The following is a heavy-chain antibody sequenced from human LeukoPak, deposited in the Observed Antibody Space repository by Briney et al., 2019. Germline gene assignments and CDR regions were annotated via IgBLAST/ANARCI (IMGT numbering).Heavy chain of an antibody. D-gene: IGHD2-15*01. J-gene: IGHJ5*02. Sequence: GGSLRLSCAASGFTFSSYGMHWVRQAPGKGLEWVAVISYDGSNKYYADSVKGRFTISRDNSKNTLYLQMNSLRAEDTAVYYCARDRSPIVVVVAAIMEFDPWGQGTLVTVSS. CDR1: GFTFSSYG. CDR3: ARDRSPIVVVVAAIMEFDP. V-gene: IGHV3-30*19. CDR2: ISYDGSNK.